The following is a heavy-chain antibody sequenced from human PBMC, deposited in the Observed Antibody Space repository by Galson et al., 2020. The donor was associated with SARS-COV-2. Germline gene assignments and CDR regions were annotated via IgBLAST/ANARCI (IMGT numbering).Heavy chain of an antibody. CDR1: GFIFSDYS. V-gene: IGHV3-21*01. Sequence: GESLKIPCAASGFIFSDYSMNWVRQAPGKGLEWVATISGNRGDIYHAESLKGRFTISRDNAKRSLYLEMNSLRVGDTALYYCVRTGYNCFDYWGQGTLVTVSS. J-gene: IGHJ4*02. CDR3: VRTGYNCFDY. D-gene: IGHD3-9*01. CDR2: ISGNRGDI.